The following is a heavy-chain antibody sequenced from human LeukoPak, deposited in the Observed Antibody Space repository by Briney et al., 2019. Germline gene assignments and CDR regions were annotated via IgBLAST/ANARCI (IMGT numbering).Heavy chain of an antibody. CDR2: ISSSGSTI. D-gene: IGHD2-8*01. V-gene: IGHV3-48*03. Sequence: AGGSLRLSCAASGFTFSSYEMNWVRQAPGKGLEWVSYISSSGSTIYYADSVKGRFTISRDNAKNSLYLQMNSLRAEDTAVYYCATSVMVYYYYGMDVCGKGTTVTVSS. J-gene: IGHJ6*04. CDR1: GFTFSSYE. CDR3: ATSVMVYYYYGMDV.